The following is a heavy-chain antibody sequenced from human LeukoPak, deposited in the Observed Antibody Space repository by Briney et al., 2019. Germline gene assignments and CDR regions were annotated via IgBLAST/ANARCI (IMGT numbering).Heavy chain of an antibody. J-gene: IGHJ4*02. D-gene: IGHD6-13*01. CDR3: ARFALSSSLDY. CDR1: GYRLTNNW. V-gene: IGHV5-51*01. CDR2: IYPGYSDT. Sequence: GESLKISCKVSGYRLTNNWIGWVRQVLGKGLEWMGIIYPGYSDTRYSPSFQGQVTFSVDTSTSTVYLQWSSLKASDTAIYYCARFALSSSLDYWGQGTLVTVSP.